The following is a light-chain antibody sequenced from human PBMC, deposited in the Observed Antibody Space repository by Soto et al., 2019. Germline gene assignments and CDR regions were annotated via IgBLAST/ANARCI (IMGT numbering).Light chain of an antibody. CDR3: QQYGSSPIT. CDR1: QSVSSSY. J-gene: IGKJ5*01. CDR2: GAS. Sequence: EIVMTQSPATLSVSPGERATLSCSASQSVSSSYLGWYQQKPGQAPRFLIYGASSRATGIPDRFSGSGSGTDFTLTISRLEPEDFAVYYCQQYGSSPITFGQGTRLEIK. V-gene: IGKV3-20*01.